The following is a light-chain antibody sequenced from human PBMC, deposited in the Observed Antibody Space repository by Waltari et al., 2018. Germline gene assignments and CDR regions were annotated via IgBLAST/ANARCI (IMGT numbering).Light chain of an antibody. CDR2: DAS. CDR1: QGVSRT. CDR3: QKYGTLPAT. Sequence: EIVLTQSPGTLSLSPGDRATLSCRASQGVSRTLAWYQQKPGQAPRRLIYDASSRATGIPDRFSGSGYGTDFSLTISRLEPEDFAVYYCQKYGTLPATFGQGTKVEIK. V-gene: IGKV3-20*01. J-gene: IGKJ1*01.